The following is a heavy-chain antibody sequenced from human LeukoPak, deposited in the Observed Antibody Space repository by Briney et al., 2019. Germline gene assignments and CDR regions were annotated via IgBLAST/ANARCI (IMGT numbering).Heavy chain of an antibody. J-gene: IGHJ5*02. D-gene: IGHD5-18*01. Sequence: ASVKVSCKASGYTFTSYGISWVRQAPGQGLEWMGWINPNSGGTNYAQKFQGRVTMTRDTSISTAYMELSRLRSDDTAVYYCARGGGYSSNWFDPWGQGTLVTVSS. CDR1: GYTFTSYG. CDR3: ARGGGYSSNWFDP. CDR2: INPNSGGT. V-gene: IGHV1-2*02.